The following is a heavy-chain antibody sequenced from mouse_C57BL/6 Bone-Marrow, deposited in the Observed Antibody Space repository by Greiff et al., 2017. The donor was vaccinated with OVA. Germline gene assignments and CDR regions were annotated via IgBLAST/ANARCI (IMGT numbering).Heavy chain of an antibody. CDR2: ISYDGRN. CDR3: ARARNPNFDD. V-gene: IGHV3-6*01. Sequence: ESGPGLVKPSQSLSLPCSVTGYSITSGYYWNWIRQFPGKNQEWMGYISYDGRNNYNPSLKNRISITRDTSKNQFFLKLNSVTTEDTATYYCARARNPNFDDGGPGTTLTVSS. J-gene: IGHJ2*01. D-gene: IGHD2-1*01. CDR1: GYSITSGYY.